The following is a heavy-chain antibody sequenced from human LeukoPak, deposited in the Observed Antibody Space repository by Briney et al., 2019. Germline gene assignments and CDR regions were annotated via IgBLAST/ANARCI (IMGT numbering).Heavy chain of an antibody. CDR1: GGSISSGGYY. V-gene: IGHV4-31*01. D-gene: IGHD4-17*01. J-gene: IGHJ6*02. CDR2: IYYSGST. Sequence: PSETLSLTCTVSGGSISSGGYYWSWIRQHPGKGLEWIGYIYYSGSTYYNPSLKSQVTISVDTSKNQFSLKLSSVTAADTAVYYCASNDYGDPINRYYYYGMDVWGQGTTVTVSS. CDR3: ASNDYGDPINRYYYYGMDV.